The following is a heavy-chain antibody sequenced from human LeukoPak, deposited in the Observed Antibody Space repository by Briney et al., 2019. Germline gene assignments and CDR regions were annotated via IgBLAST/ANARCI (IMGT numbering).Heavy chain of an antibody. D-gene: IGHD6-6*01. CDR3: ARGSIAARGSNDY. Sequence: ASVKVSCKASGYTFTSYGFSWVRQAPGQGLEWMGWIDAYNGNTNYAQQLRGRATMTANTSTSTAFMELRGLRSDNTAEYYWARGSIAARGSNDYRGQGTLVTVSS. CDR1: GYTFTSYG. V-gene: IGHV1-18*01. CDR2: IDAYNGNT. J-gene: IGHJ4*02.